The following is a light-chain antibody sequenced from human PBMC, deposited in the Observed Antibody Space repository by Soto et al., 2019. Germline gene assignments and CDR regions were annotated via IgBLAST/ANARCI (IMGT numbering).Light chain of an antibody. V-gene: IGKV1-9*01. J-gene: IGKJ2*01. Sequence: DVEVTLYPYFLSASEGDRVTITCRSSQDIHVFLAWYQHKPVKAPRLLIDSASTLQSGVPSRFSGSRSGTEFTLTISILQAEDIARYCSQKSTIHPNTFGHGTKL. CDR1: QDIHVF. CDR3: QKSTIHPNT. CDR2: SAS.